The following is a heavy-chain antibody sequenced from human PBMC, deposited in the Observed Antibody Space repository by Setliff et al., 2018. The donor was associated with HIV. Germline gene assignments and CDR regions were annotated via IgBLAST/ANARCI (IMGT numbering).Heavy chain of an antibody. Sequence: ASVKVSCKASGGTFSRHAISWVRQAPGQGLEWMGGIIPIFGTANYAQKLQGRVTITADESTSTAYMELSSLRSEDTAVYYCAREGRGGQLWSFGYCGMDVWGQGTTVTVSS. D-gene: IGHD5-18*01. CDR3: AREGRGGQLWSFGYCGMDV. J-gene: IGHJ6*02. V-gene: IGHV1-69*13. CDR1: GGTFSRHA. CDR2: IIPIFGTA.